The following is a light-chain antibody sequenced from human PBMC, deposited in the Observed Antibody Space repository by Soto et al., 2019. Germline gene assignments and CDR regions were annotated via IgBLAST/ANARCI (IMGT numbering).Light chain of an antibody. CDR3: SSYAGRSTFVV. V-gene: IGLV2-23*01. CDR1: SSDVGSYRL. J-gene: IGLJ2*01. CDR2: EDD. Sequence: QSALTQPASVSASPGEPITISCTGTSSDVGSYRLVSWYQQHPGKAPKLIIYEDDERPSGVSNRFSGSKSGNTASLTISGLRAEDEAEYYCSSYAGRSTFVVFGGGTKVTVL.